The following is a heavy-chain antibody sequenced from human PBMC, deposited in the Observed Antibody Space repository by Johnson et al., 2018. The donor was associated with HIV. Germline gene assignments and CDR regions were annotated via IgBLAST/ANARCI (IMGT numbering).Heavy chain of an antibody. V-gene: IGHV3-11*04. D-gene: IGHD3-22*01. CDR2: ISSSGGTI. CDR1: GFTVSSNY. J-gene: IGHJ3*02. Sequence: QEQLVESGGGLIQPGGSLRLSCAASGFTVSSNYMSWIRQTPGKGLEWVSYISSSGGTIYYADSVKGRFSISRDNAKNSLYLQMNSLRAEDRAVYYCARDRGYWDAFDIWGQGTMVIVSS. CDR3: ARDRGYWDAFDI.